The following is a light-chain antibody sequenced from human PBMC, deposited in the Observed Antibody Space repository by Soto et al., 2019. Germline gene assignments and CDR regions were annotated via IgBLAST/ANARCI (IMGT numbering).Light chain of an antibody. CDR1: SSDVGGYNY. CDR3: CSYAGSYTVV. CDR2: DVS. J-gene: IGLJ2*01. Sequence: QSALTQPRSVSGSPGQSVTISCTGTSSDVGGYNYVSWYQQHPGKAPKLMIYDVSKRPSGVPDRFSGSKSGNTASLTISGPQADDEADYYCCSYAGSYTVVFGGGTKVTVL. V-gene: IGLV2-11*01.